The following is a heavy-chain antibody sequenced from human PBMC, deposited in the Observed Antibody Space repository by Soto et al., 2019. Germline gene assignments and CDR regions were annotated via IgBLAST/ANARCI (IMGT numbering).Heavy chain of an antibody. CDR2: ISSSGSTI. V-gene: IGHV3-11*01. J-gene: IGHJ4*02. CDR1: GFTFSDYY. CDR3: ATTIGTGTTFDY. Sequence: GESLKISCAASGFTFSDYYMSWIRQAPGKGLEWVSYISSSGSTIYYADSVKGRFTISRDNAKNSLYLQMNSLRAEDTAVYYCATTIGTGTTFDYWGQGTLVTVSS. D-gene: IGHD1-1*01.